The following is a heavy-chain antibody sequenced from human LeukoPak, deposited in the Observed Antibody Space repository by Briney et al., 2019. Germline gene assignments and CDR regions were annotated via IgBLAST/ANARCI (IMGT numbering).Heavy chain of an antibody. J-gene: IGHJ5*02. CDR2: IYYSGST. D-gene: IGHD2-15*01. CDR3: ARSRGAYGAYCSGGSCYLNGGHWFDP. CDR1: GGSISSSSYY. Sequence: SETLSLTCTVSGGSISSSSYYWGWIRQPPGKGLEWIGSIYYSGSTYYNPSLKSRVTISVDTSKNQFSLKLSSVTAADTAVYYCARSRGAYGAYCSGGSCYLNGGHWFDPWGQGTLITVSS. V-gene: IGHV4-39*01.